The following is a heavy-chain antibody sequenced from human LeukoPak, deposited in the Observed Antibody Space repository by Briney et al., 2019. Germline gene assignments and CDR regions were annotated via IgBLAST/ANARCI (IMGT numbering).Heavy chain of an antibody. D-gene: IGHD2-2*01. J-gene: IGHJ4*02. CDR2: ISGRGDST. Sequence: GGSLRLSCAASGFIFNTYAMSWVRQAPGKGLEWVSAISGRGDSTWYADSVKGRFTISRDNSKNTLYLQMSSLRADDTAVYYCLACYQSIPCYWGQGTLVTVSS. CDR3: LACYQSIPCY. CDR1: GFIFNTYA. V-gene: IGHV3-23*01.